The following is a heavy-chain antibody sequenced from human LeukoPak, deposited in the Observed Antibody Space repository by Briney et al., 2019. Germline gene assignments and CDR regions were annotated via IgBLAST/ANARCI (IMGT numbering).Heavy chain of an antibody. D-gene: IGHD3-10*01. CDR1: XXXXSXXY. Sequence: EXLXLTCTXXXXXXSXXYWXXXRXPPXXGLEWIGYIYYSGSTNYNPSLKSRVTISVDTSKNQFSLKPSSVTAADTAVYYCARGPYGSFEYWGQGTLVTVSS. V-gene: IGHV4-59*01. CDR2: IYYSGST. J-gene: IGHJ4*02. CDR3: ARGPYGSFEY.